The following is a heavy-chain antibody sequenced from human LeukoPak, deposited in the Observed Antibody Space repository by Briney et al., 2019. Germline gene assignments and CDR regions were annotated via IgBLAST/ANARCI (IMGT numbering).Heavy chain of an antibody. V-gene: IGHV3-7*03. CDR3: ARDRAITIFGVVIIWFDP. CDR2: IKQDGSEK. Sequence: PGGSLRLSCAASGSTFSSYWMSWVRQAPGKGLEWVANIKQDGSEKYYVDSVKGRFTISRDNAKNSLYLQMNSLRAEDTAVYYCARDRAITIFGVVIIWFDPWGQGTLVTVSS. D-gene: IGHD3-3*01. J-gene: IGHJ5*02. CDR1: GSTFSSYW.